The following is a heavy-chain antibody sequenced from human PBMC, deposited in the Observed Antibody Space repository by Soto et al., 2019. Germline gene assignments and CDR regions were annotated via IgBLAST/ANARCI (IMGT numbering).Heavy chain of an antibody. J-gene: IGHJ6*02. V-gene: IGHV4-4*02. CDR2: IYHSGST. Sequence: QVQLQESGPGLVKPSGTLSLTCAVSGGYISSSNWWSWVRQPPAKGLEWIGEIYHSGSTNYNPSLKSRLTISVDKSKNQFSLKQSSVTAADTAVYYCARQQLGYCSGGSCYKVYYYYYGMDVWGQGTTVTVSS. D-gene: IGHD2-15*01. CDR1: GGYISSSNW. CDR3: ARQQLGYCSGGSCYKVYYYYYGMDV.